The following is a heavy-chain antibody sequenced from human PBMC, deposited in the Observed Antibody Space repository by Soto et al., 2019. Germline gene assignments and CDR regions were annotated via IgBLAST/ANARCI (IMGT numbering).Heavy chain of an antibody. J-gene: IGHJ4*02. CDR1: GGSISSSSYY. Sequence: SETLSLTCTVSGGSISSSSYYWGWIRQPPGKGLEWIGSIYYSGSTYYNPSLKSRVTISVDTSKNQFSLKLSSVTAADTAVYYCARRIRYYFDYGGQGTLVTVSS. CDR3: ARRIRYYFDY. CDR2: IYYSGST. V-gene: IGHV4-39*01.